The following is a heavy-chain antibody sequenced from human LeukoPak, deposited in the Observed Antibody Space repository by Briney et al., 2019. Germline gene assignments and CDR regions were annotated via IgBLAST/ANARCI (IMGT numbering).Heavy chain of an antibody. CDR1: GGSISSGSYY. CDR3: ARDWGLQETYFDY. J-gene: IGHJ4*02. V-gene: IGHV4-61*02. D-gene: IGHD3-16*01. CDR2: IYTSGST. Sequence: PSQTLSLTCTVSGGSISSGSYYWSWIRQPAGKGLEWIGRIYTSGSTNYNPSLKSRVTISVDTSKNQFSLKLSSVTAADTAVYYCARDWGLQETYFDYWGQGTLVTVSS.